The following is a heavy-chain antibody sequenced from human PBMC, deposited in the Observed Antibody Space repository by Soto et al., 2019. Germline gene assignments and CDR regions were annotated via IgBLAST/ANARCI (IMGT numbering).Heavy chain of an antibody. CDR3: ARMGQIYYYYMDV. J-gene: IGHJ6*03. V-gene: IGHV4-34*01. Sequence: SETLSLTCAVYGGSFSGYYWSWIRQPPGKGLEWIGEINHSGSTNYNPSLKSRVTISVDTSKNQFSLKLSSVTAADTAVYYCARMGQIYYYYMDVWGKGTTVTVSS. CDR2: INHSGST. CDR1: GGSFSGYY.